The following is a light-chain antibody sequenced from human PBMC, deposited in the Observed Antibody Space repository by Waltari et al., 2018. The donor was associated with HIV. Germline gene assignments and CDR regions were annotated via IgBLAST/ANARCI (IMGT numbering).Light chain of an antibody. V-gene: IGLV2-14*01. CDR3: SSYISSSTLL. CDR1: SSDVGGYNY. Sequence: QSALTQPASVSGSPGQSITISCTGTSSDVGGYNYVSWYQQHPGQAPKLMIYEVSNRTSGVSNRFSVSKSGNTASLTISGLQAEDEADYYCSSYISSSTLLFGGGTKLTVL. CDR2: EVS. J-gene: IGLJ2*01.